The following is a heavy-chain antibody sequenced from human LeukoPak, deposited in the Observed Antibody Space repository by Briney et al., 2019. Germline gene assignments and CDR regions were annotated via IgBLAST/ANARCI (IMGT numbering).Heavy chain of an antibody. CDR2: IKQDGSEK. CDR1: GFTFSSYW. V-gene: IGHV3-7*05. CDR3: ARDMRYFDWLSDY. J-gene: IGHJ4*02. D-gene: IGHD3-9*01. Sequence: GGSLRLSCAASGFTFSSYWMSWVRQAPGEGLEWVANIKQDGSEKYYVDSVKGRFTISRDNAKNSLYLQMNSLRAEDTAVYYCARDMRYFDWLSDYWGQGTLVTVSS.